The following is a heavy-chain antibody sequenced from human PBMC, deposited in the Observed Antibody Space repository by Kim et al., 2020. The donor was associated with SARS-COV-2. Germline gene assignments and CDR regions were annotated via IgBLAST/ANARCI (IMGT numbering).Heavy chain of an antibody. CDR1: GFTVSSNY. CDR3: ARAPTSLGYCSSTSCQWYGMDV. Sequence: GGSLRLSCAASGFTVSSNYMSWVRQAPGKGLEWVSVIYSGGSTYYADSVKGRFTISRDNSKNTLYLQMNSLRAEDTAVYYCARAPTSLGYCSSTSCQWYGMDVWGQGTTVTVSS. D-gene: IGHD2-2*01. CDR2: IYSGGST. J-gene: IGHJ6*02. V-gene: IGHV3-66*02.